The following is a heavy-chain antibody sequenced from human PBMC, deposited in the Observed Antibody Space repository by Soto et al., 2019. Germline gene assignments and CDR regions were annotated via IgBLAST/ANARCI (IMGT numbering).Heavy chain of an antibody. CDR1: GFPFSDYN. D-gene: IGHD2-15*01. CDR2: IDLYSATI. Sequence: VQLVESGGGLVQPGGSLRLSCAASGFPFSDYNMIWVRQAPGKGLEWVSYIDLYSATIYYADSVKGRFTISRDNAKNSLYLQMNSLRDEDTAVYYCARDGVAEIDYWGQGTLVTVSS. J-gene: IGHJ4*02. CDR3: ARDGVAEIDY. V-gene: IGHV3-48*02.